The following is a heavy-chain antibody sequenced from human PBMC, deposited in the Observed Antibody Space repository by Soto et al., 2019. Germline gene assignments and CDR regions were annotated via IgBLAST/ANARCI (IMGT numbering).Heavy chain of an antibody. D-gene: IGHD6-13*01. V-gene: IGHV3-64*01. CDR1: GFTFSSYD. CDR3: ARISYSSSYPFDY. CDR2: ISSNGGTT. J-gene: IGHJ4*02. Sequence: GGSLRLSCVASGFTFSSYDMHWVRQAPGKGLEYVSSISSNGGTTYYGNSVKGRFTISRDNSKNTLYLQMGSLRAEDMAVYYCARISYSSSYPFDYWGQGTLVTVSS.